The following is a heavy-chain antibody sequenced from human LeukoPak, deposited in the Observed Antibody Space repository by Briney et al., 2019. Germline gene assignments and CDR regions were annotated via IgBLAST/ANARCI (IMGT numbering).Heavy chain of an antibody. J-gene: IGHJ3*02. D-gene: IGHD6-19*01. Sequence: GGSLRLSCAASGFTVSSNYMSWVRQAPGKGLEWVSVIYSGGSTYYADSVKGRFTISRDNSKNTLYLQMNSLRAEDTAVYYCAKDLLFGWYGAFDIWGQGTMVTVSS. CDR3: AKDLLFGWYGAFDI. V-gene: IGHV3-66*01. CDR2: IYSGGST. CDR1: GFTVSSNY.